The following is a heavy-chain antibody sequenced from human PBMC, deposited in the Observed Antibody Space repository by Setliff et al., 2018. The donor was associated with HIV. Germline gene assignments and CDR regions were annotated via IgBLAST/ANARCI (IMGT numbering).Heavy chain of an antibody. J-gene: IGHJ5*01. CDR1: GFNFIRYN. V-gene: IGHV3-48*04. CDR2: ISNRSTSI. Sequence: GGSLRLSCAASGFNFIRYNFHWVRQAPGKGLEWVTYISNRSTSIYYADSVKGRFTVSRDNAKNSVFLDMSGLRVEDTAVYYCVKDAVQGEGAANWFDSWGPGNWVTVSS. D-gene: IGHD3-10*01. CDR3: VKDAVQGEGAANWFDS.